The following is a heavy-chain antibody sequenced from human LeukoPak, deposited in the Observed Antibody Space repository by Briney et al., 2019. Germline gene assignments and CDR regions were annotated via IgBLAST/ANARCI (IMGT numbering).Heavy chain of an antibody. CDR1: GFTVSSNY. CDR2: IYSGGST. CDR3: AREGSIAVAGARLGAFDI. Sequence: GGSLRLSCAASGFTVSSNYMSWVRQAPGKGLEWVSVIYSGGSTYYADSVKGRFTISRDNSKNTLYLQMNSLRAEDTAVYYCAREGSIAVAGARLGAFDIWGQGTMVTVSS. J-gene: IGHJ3*02. D-gene: IGHD6-19*01. V-gene: IGHV3-66*01.